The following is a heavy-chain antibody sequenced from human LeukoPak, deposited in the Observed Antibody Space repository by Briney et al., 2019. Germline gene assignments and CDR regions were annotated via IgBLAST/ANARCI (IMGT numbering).Heavy chain of an antibody. D-gene: IGHD6-13*01. CDR1: GYTFTSYG. J-gene: IGHJ4*02. V-gene: IGHV1-18*01. Sequence: ASVKVSCKASGYTFTSYGISWVRQAPGQGLEWMGWISAYNGNTNYAQKLQGRVTMTTDTSTSTAYTELRSLRSDDTAVYYCARDYAEQLVPPFDYWGQGTLVTVSS. CDR2: ISAYNGNT. CDR3: ARDYAEQLVPPFDY.